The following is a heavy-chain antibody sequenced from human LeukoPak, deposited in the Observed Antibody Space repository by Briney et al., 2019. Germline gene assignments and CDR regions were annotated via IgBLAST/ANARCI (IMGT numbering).Heavy chain of an antibody. V-gene: IGHV4-39*01. D-gene: IGHD3-22*01. CDR1: GGSISSSSYY. CDR2: IYYSGST. Sequence: SETLSLTCTVPGGSISSSSYYWGWIRQPPGKGLEWIGSIYYSGSTYYNPSLESRVTISVDTSKNQFSLKLSSVTAADTAVYYCARLGDYYDSSGPDYWGQGTLVTVSS. CDR3: ARLGDYYDSSGPDY. J-gene: IGHJ4*02.